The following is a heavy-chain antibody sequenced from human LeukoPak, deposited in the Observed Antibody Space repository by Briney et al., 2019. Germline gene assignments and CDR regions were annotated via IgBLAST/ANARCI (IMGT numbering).Heavy chain of an antibody. D-gene: IGHD3-16*01. Sequence: GGSLRLSCAASGFTFSSYGMHWVRQAPGKGLEWVAVISYDGSNKYYADSVKGRFTISRDNSKNSLYPQMSNLRAEDTAVYFCARGGGLDVWGQGATVTVSS. CDR3: ARGGGLDV. CDR1: GFTFSSYG. CDR2: ISYDGSNK. V-gene: IGHV3-33*05. J-gene: IGHJ6*02.